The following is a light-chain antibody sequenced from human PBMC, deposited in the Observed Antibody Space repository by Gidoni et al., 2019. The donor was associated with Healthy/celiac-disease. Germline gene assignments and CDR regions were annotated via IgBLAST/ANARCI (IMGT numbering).Light chain of an antibody. V-gene: IGKV3-11*01. CDR3: QQRSNWPPLT. CDR2: DAS. Sequence: EIVLTQSPATLSLSPGERATLSCRARQSVSSYLAWYQQKPGQAPRLLIYDASNRATGIPARCSGSGSGTDFTLTISRLEPEDFAVYYCQQRSNWPPLTFXGXTKVEIK. J-gene: IGKJ4*01. CDR1: QSVSSY.